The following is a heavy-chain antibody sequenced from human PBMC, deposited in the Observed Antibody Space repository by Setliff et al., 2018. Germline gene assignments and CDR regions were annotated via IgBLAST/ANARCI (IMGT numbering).Heavy chain of an antibody. D-gene: IGHD3-10*01. CDR2: ISAYSGNT. J-gene: IGHJ4*02. CDR3: ARAGMASVNRKGVFEY. Sequence: GASVKVSCKASGYIFKSYGISWVRQAPGQGLEWMGWISAYSGNTYYAQKLHDRVTLTTDTSTSTAYMELRSLGTDDTAVYYCARAGMASVNRKGVFEYWGQGTPVTVSS. CDR1: GYIFKSYG. V-gene: IGHV1-18*01.